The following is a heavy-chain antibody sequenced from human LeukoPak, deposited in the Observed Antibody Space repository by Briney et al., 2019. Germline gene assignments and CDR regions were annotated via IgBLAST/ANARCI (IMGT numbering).Heavy chain of an antibody. D-gene: IGHD3-10*01. Sequence: PGGSLRLSCAASGFTFSSYAMHWVRQAPGKGLEYVSAISSNGGSTYYANSVKGRFTISRDNSKNTLYLQMGSLRAEDTAVYYCAASMVRGVLPTGYWGQGTLVTVSS. CDR3: AASMVRGVLPTGY. V-gene: IGHV3-64*01. CDR2: ISSNGGST. J-gene: IGHJ4*02. CDR1: GFTFSSYA.